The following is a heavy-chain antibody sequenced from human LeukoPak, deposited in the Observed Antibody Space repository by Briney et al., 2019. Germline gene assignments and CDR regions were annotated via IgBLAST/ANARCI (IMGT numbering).Heavy chain of an antibody. CDR3: ASSLHYDSSGYYYGA. Sequence: SETLSLTCAVYGGSFSGYYWSWIRQPPGKGLEWIGEINHSGSTNYNSSLKSRVTISVDTSKNQFSLKLSSVTAADTAVYYCASSLHYDSSGYYYGAWGQGTLVTVSS. CDR2: INHSGST. V-gene: IGHV4-34*01. J-gene: IGHJ5*02. D-gene: IGHD3-22*01. CDR1: GGSFSGYY.